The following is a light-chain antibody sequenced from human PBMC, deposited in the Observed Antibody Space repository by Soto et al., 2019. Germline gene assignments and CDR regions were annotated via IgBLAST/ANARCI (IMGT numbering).Light chain of an antibody. J-gene: IGLJ2*01. CDR3: SSYTSSSTVT. CDR1: SRDVGGYNF. Sequence: QSALTQPASVSGSPGQSITISCTGTSRDVGGYNFVCWYQQHPGKAPKLIIYDVINRPSGVSNRFSGSRSGNTASLTISGLQAEDEANYYCSSYTSSSTVTFGGGTQLTVL. CDR2: DVI. V-gene: IGLV2-14*03.